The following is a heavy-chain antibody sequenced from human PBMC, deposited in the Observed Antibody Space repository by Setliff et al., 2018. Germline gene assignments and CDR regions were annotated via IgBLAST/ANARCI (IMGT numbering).Heavy chain of an antibody. D-gene: IGHD6-6*01. Sequence: SVKVSCKASGGAFSNYGITWVRQAPGQGLEWMGGIIPIFGTATYPQKFQGRVTITTDESTSTGYMELSSLSSEDTAVYYCVREGVDRRSSTDYRYYMDVWGKGTTVTVSS. CDR3: VREGVDRRSSTDYRYYMDV. CDR1: GGAFSNYG. J-gene: IGHJ6*03. CDR2: IIPIFGTA. V-gene: IGHV1-69*05.